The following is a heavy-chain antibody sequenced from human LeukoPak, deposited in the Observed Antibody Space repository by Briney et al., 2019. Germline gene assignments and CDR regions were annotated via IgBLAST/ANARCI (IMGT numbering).Heavy chain of an antibody. J-gene: IGHJ3*02. CDR2: IKRDGSEK. Sequence: PGGSLRLSCAASGFTFSNYWMTWVRQAPGKGLQWVANIKRDGSEKFFVDSVKGRFTISRDNTKNSLYLQMNSLRVEDTALYYCARGLGANDDAFDIWGQGTMVTVS. CDR1: GFTFSNYW. D-gene: IGHD1-26*01. CDR3: ARGLGANDDAFDI. V-gene: IGHV3-7*01.